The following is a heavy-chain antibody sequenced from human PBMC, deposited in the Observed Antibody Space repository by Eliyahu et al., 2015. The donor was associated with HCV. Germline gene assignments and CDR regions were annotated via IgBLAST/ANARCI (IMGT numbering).Heavy chain of an antibody. Sequence: QVQLQESGPGLVKPSETLSLTCGVSGGXXSRNYXXWIRQPPGKGLEWIGYIYYSGSTDYNPSLKSRVTISGXTSKNQFSLKLTSVTAADTAVYYCARGEYGGNSAYFDSWGQGTLVTVSS. CDR2: IYYSGST. J-gene: IGHJ4*02. D-gene: IGHD4-23*01. CDR1: GGXXSRNY. CDR3: ARGEYGGNSAYFDS. V-gene: IGHV4-59*01.